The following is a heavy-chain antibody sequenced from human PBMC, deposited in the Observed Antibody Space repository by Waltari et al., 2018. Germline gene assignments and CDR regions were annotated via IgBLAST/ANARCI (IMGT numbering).Heavy chain of an antibody. CDR2: IYHTGST. CDR1: GYSISTGYF. V-gene: IGHV4-38-2*01. Sequence: QVQLQESGPGLVKPSETLSLTCAVSGYSISTGYFLCSIRPPPGKGLGWIGSIYHTGSTDYNPALKSRVTISVDTSNNHFSLKLNSVTAADTAVYYCARNPSGSYWVDPWGQGTLVTVSS. CDR3: ARNPSGSYWVDP. D-gene: IGHD1-26*01. J-gene: IGHJ5*02.